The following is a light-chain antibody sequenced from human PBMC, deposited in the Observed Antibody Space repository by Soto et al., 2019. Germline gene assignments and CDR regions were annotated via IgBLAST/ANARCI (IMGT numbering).Light chain of an antibody. V-gene: IGKV3-11*01. CDR2: DAS. J-gene: IGKJ2*02. CDR3: QHRNSWPGT. Sequence: EIVLTQSPVTLSLSPGERAILSCRASQSVRTYLAWYQQRPGQAPRLLIYDASNRATGIPARFSGSGSGTDFTLTISSLEPEDFAVYYCQHRNSWPGTFGQGTNLEIK. CDR1: QSVRTY.